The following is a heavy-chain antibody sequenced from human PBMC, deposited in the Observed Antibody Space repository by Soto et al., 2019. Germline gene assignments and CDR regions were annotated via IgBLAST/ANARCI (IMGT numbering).Heavy chain of an antibody. CDR1: GYSFTSYW. CDR2: IYPGDSDT. CDR3: ARTYSSSWYYYYGIDV. Sequence: EVQLVQSGEEVKKPGESLKISCKGSGYSFTSYWIGWVRHMPGKGLEWRGIIYPGDSDTRYSPSFQRQVTISADKSISTAYLQWSSLKASDTAMYYCARTYSSSWYYYYGIDVWGQGTTVTVSS. V-gene: IGHV5-51*01. J-gene: IGHJ6*02. D-gene: IGHD6-13*01.